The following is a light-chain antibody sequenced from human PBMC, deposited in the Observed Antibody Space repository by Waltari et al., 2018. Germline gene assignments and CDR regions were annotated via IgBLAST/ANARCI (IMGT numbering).Light chain of an antibody. V-gene: IGKV4-1*01. CDR2: WAS. CDR1: QSVLYSSSNQNY. J-gene: IGKJ2*01. Sequence: DIVMTQSPDSLAVSLGESATINCRSSQSVLYSSSNQNYLAWYQQKPGQPPKLLIYWASTRESGVPDRFSGSGSGTDFTLTINSLRAEDVAVYYCQQYYSPPQTFGQGTKLEIK. CDR3: QQYYSPPQT.